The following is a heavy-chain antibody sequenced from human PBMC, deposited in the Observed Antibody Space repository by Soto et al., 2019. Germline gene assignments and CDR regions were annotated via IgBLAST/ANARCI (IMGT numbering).Heavy chain of an antibody. D-gene: IGHD5-18*01. Sequence: QVQLVQSGAEVKKPGSSVKVSCKASGGTFSSYAISWVRQAPRQGLEWMGGIIPIFGTANYAQKFQGRVTITADESTSTAYMELSSLRSEDTAVYYCARDVVDTAMVRLYYWGQGTLVTVSS. CDR3: ARDVVDTAMVRLYY. CDR1: GGTFSSYA. V-gene: IGHV1-69*01. J-gene: IGHJ4*02. CDR2: IIPIFGTA.